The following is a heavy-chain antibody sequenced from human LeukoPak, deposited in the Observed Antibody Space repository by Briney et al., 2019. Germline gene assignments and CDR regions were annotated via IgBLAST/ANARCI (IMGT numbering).Heavy chain of an antibody. CDR1: GFTFSSYS. CDR3: ARVSQDIVVVPAAPTDY. V-gene: IGHV3-21*01. J-gene: IGHJ4*02. D-gene: IGHD2-2*01. Sequence: GGSLRLSCAASGFTFSSYSMNWVRQAPGKGLEWVSSISSSSSYIYYADSVKGRFTISRDNAKNSLYLQMNSLRAEDTAVYYCARVSQDIVVVPAAPTDYWGQGTLVTVSS. CDR2: ISSSSSYI.